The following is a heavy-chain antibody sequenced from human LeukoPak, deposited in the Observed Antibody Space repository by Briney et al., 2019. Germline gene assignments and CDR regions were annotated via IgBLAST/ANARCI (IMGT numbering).Heavy chain of an antibody. CDR2: IYYSGST. J-gene: IGHJ3*02. CDR3: VRTVVPAAMNAFDI. D-gene: IGHD2-2*01. CDR1: GGSISSYY. Sequence: SETLSLTCTVSGGSISSYYWSWIRQPPGKGLGWIGYIYYSGSTNYNPSLKSRVTISVDTSKNQFSLKLSSVTAADTAVYYCVRTVVPAAMNAFDIWGQGTMVTVSS. V-gene: IGHV4-59*01.